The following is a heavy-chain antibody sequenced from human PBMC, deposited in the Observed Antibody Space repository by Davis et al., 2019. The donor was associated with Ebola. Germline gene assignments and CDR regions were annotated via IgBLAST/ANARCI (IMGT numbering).Heavy chain of an antibody. CDR3: ASSGAAMVLFYYGMDV. J-gene: IGHJ6*02. V-gene: IGHV1-18*01. CDR1: GGTFSSYA. D-gene: IGHD5-18*01. Sequence: AASVKVSCKASGGTFSSYAIDWVRQAPGQGLEWMGWISAYNGNTNYAQKLQGRVTMTTDTSTSTAYMELRSLRSDDTAVYYCASSGAAMVLFYYGMDVWGQGTTVTVSS. CDR2: ISAYNGNT.